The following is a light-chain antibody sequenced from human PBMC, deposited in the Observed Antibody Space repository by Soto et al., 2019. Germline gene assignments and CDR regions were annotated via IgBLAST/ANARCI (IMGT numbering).Light chain of an antibody. V-gene: IGLV3-1*01. CDR3: QAWDSSTLYV. Sequence: SYELTQPPSVSVSPGQTASITCSGDKLGDRYAAWYQQKPGQSPVLVIYQDNKRPSGIPERISGSNSGNSATLTISGTQSMDEADYYCQAWDSSTLYVFGPGTKVTVL. J-gene: IGLJ1*01. CDR2: QDN. CDR1: KLGDRY.